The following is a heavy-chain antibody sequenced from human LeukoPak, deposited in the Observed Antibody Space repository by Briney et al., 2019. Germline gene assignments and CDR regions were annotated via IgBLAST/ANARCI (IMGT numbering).Heavy chain of an antibody. CDR2: MNPNSGNT. CDR1: GYTFTSYD. Sequence: ASVKVSCKASGYTFTSYDINWVRQATGQGLEWMGWMNPNSGNTGYAQKFQGRVTITRNTSISTAYMELSSLRSEDTAVYYCARGRRNYYYYYMDVWGKGTTVTVSS. V-gene: IGHV1-8*03. CDR3: ARGRRNYYYYYMDV. J-gene: IGHJ6*03.